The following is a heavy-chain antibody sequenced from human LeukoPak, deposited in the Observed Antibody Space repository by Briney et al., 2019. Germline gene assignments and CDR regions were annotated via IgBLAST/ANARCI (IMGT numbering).Heavy chain of an antibody. CDR1: GFTVSNNY. CDR2: IHSGGST. D-gene: IGHD1-26*01. V-gene: IGHV3-53*01. CDR3: ARLVSGSVDS. Sequence: GGSLRLSCAASGFTVSNNYMSWARQAPGKGLEWVSVIHSGGSTYYVDSVKGRFTISRDNSQNTLYLQMNNLRAEDTAVFYCARLVSGSVDSWGQGTLVTVSS. J-gene: IGHJ4*02.